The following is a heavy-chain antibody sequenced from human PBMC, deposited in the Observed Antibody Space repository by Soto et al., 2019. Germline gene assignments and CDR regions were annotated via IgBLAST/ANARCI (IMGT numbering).Heavy chain of an antibody. J-gene: IGHJ4*01. CDR3: ATRPRYGDPNAGF. D-gene: IGHD4-17*01. CDR1: YGNFGDYG. V-gene: IGHV4-59*04. CDR2: IYYSGSP. Sequence: EPLPLRSAVCYGNFGDYGWRRIRQPTGKGREWVGSIYYSGSPHYNSPLKSRVTISVDTSKNHFSLKLTSMTAADTAVYYGATRPRYGDPNAGFWGHGTLDTVSS.